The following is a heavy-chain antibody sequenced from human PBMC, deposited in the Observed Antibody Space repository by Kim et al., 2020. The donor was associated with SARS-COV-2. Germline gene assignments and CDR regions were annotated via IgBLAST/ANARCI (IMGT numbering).Heavy chain of an antibody. CDR3: ARSGSPAPETGIDSSGYYACY. Sequence: SETLSLTCTVSGGSISSGGYYWSWIRQHPGKGLEWIGYIYYSGSTYYNPSLKSRVTISVDTSKNQFSLKLSSVTAADTTVYYCARSGSPAPETGIDSSGYYACYWGQGTLVTVSS. V-gene: IGHV4-31*03. CDR2: IYYSGST. J-gene: IGHJ4*02. CDR1: GGSISSGGYY. D-gene: IGHD3-22*01.